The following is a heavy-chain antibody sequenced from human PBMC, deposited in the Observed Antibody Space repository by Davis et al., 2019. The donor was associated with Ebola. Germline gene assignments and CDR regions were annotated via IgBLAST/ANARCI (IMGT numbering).Heavy chain of an antibody. CDR1: GYIFTSYA. V-gene: IGHV1-3*01. Sequence: ASVKVSCKASGYIFTSYAMHWVRQAPGQRLEWMGWINAGNGDTKYSQKFQGRVTITRDTSASTAYMEVSSLRSEDTAVYYCARDRGYSRFDPWGQGTLVTVSS. D-gene: IGHD3-22*01. CDR2: INAGNGDT. CDR3: ARDRGYSRFDP. J-gene: IGHJ5*02.